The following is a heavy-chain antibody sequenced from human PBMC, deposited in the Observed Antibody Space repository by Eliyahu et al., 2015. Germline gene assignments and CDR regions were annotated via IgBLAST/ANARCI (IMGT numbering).Heavy chain of an antibody. CDR3: AKGTIAAAGRIDY. Sequence: QVQLVESGGGVVQPGRSLRLSCAASGFTFSSYGMHWVRQAPGKGLEWVAVISYDGSNKYYADSVKGRFTISRDNSKNTLYLQMNSLRAEDTAVYYCAKGTIAAAGRIDYWGQGTLVTVSS. V-gene: IGHV3-30*18. CDR1: GFTFSSYG. J-gene: IGHJ4*02. D-gene: IGHD6-13*01. CDR2: ISYDGSNK.